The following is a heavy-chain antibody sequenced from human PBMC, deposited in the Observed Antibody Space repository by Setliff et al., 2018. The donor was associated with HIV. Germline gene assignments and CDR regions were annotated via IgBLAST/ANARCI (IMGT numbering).Heavy chain of an antibody. D-gene: IGHD2-8*02. J-gene: IGHJ2*01. CDR3: ARGTTYWSWYFDL. CDR1: GDSLGSYY. Sequence: PSETLSLTCIVSGDSLGSYYWSWIRQSPGKGLEWIGDVHDSGGTRYNPSLDSRVTISSDTSTNQFSQMLHSVTAADTAVYFCARGTTYWSWYFDLWGRGTLVTVSS. CDR2: VHDSGGT. V-gene: IGHV4-59*01.